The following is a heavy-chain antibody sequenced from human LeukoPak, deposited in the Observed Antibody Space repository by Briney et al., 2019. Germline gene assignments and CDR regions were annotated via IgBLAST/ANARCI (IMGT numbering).Heavy chain of an antibody. J-gene: IGHJ4*02. CDR1: GGSISSYS. D-gene: IGHD1-26*01. Sequence: SETLSLTCTASGGSISSYSWSWIRQPAGKGLEWIGRIYTSGSTNYSPSLKSRVTMSVDTSKNQFSLKLSSVTAADTAVYYCASSYSGSHPIFDYWGQGTLVTVSS. V-gene: IGHV4-4*07. CDR3: ASSYSGSHPIFDY. CDR2: IYTSGST.